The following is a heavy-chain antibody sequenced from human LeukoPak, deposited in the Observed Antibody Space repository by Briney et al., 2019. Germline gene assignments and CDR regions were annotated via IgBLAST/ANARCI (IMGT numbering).Heavy chain of an antibody. CDR3: ASSYDYVFLPV. V-gene: IGHV4-59*01. J-gene: IGHJ6*02. Sequence: SETLSLTCTVSGGSISSYYWSWIRQPPGKGLEWIGYIYYSGSTNYNPSLKSRVTISVDTSKNQFSLKLSSVPAADTAVYYCASSYDYVFLPVWGQGTTVTVSS. CDR2: IYYSGST. D-gene: IGHD3-16*01. CDR1: GGSISSYY.